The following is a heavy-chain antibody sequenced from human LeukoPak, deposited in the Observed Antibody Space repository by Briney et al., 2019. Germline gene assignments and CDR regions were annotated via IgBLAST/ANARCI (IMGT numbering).Heavy chain of an antibody. CDR3: AKGRSGVVVAALNH. Sequence: GGSLRLSCAASGFTFSSYAMHWVRQAPGKGLEWVAVISYDGSNKYYADSVKGRFTISRDNSKNTLYLQMNSLRADDTAVYYCAKGRSGVVVAALNHWGQGTPVTVSS. V-gene: IGHV3-30-3*01. J-gene: IGHJ5*02. CDR1: GFTFSSYA. CDR2: ISYDGSNK. D-gene: IGHD2-15*01.